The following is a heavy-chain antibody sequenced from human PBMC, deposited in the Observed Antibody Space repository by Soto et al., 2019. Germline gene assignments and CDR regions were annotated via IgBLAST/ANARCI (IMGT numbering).Heavy chain of an antibody. CDR2: ISGYNGNT. D-gene: IGHD4-17*01. J-gene: IGHJ2*01. Sequence: VQLVQSGAEGKKPGASVNVSCEASGYTFTTYSMSWVRQAPGQGLEWMGWISGYNGNTNYAQKFRGRVTMTTDTSTKTVYMELRSLRSDDTAVYYCARSVYGGNSGSWYFDLWGRGTLVTVSS. V-gene: IGHV1-18*01. CDR3: ARSVYGGNSGSWYFDL. CDR1: GYTFTTYS.